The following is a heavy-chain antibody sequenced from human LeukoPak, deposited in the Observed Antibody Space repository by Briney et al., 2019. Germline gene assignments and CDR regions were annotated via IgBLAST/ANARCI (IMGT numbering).Heavy chain of an antibody. CDR1: GGSFSGYY. CDR3: ARAGYSSGWYVNY. J-gene: IGHJ4*02. D-gene: IGHD6-19*01. V-gene: IGHV4-34*01. CDR2: INHSGST. Sequence: SETLSLTCAVYGGSFSGYYWSWIRQPPGKGLEWIGEINHSGSTNYNPSLKRRVTISVDTSKNQFSLKLSSVTAADTAVYYCARAGYSSGWYVNYWGQGTLVTVSS.